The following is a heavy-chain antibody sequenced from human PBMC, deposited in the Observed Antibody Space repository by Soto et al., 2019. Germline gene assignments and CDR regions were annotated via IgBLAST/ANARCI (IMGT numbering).Heavy chain of an antibody. CDR2: ISGSGGST. J-gene: IGHJ6*02. CDR1: GFTFSSYV. CDR3: AKGPRAPPPHDYGMDV. V-gene: IGHV3-23*01. Sequence: EVPLLESGGGLVQPGGSLRVSCVASGFTFSSYVMNWVRQAPGKGLYWVSGISGSGGSTYYPDSVKGRFTISRDNSKNTLYLQMNSLRVEDTAVYYCAKGPRAPPPHDYGMDVWGQGTTVTVSS.